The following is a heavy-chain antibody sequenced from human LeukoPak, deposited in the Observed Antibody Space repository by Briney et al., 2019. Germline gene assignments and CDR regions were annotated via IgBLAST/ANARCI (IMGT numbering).Heavy chain of an antibody. CDR2: IHTYNGHT. J-gene: IGHJ5*02. D-gene: IGHD3-22*01. CDR3: ARDQYYDSKGWFDP. V-gene: IGHV1-18*01. CDR1: GYTFNRYG. Sequence: ASVTVSCKSSGYTFNRYGITWVRQAPGQGLEWMGWIHTYNGHTNYAQKLQGRVTMTTDTSTSTAYMELRSLRSDDTAVYYCARDQYYDSKGWFDPWGQGTLVTVSS.